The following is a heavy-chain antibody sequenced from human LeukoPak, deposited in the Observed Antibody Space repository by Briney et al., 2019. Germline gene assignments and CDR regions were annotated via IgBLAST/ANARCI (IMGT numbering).Heavy chain of an antibody. CDR1: GGTFSSYA. D-gene: IGHD5-24*01. V-gene: IGHV1-69*13. CDR3: ASGTRDAYKYFDY. CDR2: IIPIFGTA. Sequence: SVKVSCKASGGTFSSYAISWVRQAPGQGLEWMGGIIPIFGTANYAQKFQGGVTITADGSTSTAYMDLSSLRSEDTAVYYCASGTRDAYKYFDYWGQGTLVTVSS. J-gene: IGHJ4*02.